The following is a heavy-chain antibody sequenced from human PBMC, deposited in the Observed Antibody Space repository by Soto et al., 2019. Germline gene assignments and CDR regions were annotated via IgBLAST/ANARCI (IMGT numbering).Heavy chain of an antibody. D-gene: IGHD3-9*01. CDR2: ISSDGGIK. CDR1: GFTFSNYA. V-gene: IGHV3-30-3*01. CDR3: VGDDWTVPPLFDY. J-gene: IGHJ4*02. Sequence: QVQLVESGGGVVQPGRSLRLSCAASGFTFSNYAMHWVRQAPGKGLDWVAVISSDGGIKYYADSVKGRFTVSRDDSKTTLYLKMNSLRPEDTAVYYCVGDDWTVPPLFDYWGQGTLVTVSS.